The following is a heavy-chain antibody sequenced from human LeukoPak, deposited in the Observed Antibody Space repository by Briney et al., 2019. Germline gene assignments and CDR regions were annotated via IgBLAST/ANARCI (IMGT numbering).Heavy chain of an antibody. V-gene: IGHV3-13*01. D-gene: IGHD2-2*01. CDR3: VSCGTTTCIIRFDH. J-gene: IGHJ4*02. CDR1: GFILTDYD. CDR2: FGIAGDT. Sequence: PGGSLRLSCAASGFILTDYDLRWVRQPPGKGLEWVSLFGIAGDTYYADSVKGRFTISRDVAKNSLYLQMNNLRAGDTAVYYCVSCGTTTCIIRFDHWGQGTLVTVSS.